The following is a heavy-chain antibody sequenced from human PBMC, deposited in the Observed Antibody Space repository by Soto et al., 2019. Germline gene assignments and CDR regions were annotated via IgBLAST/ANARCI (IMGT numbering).Heavy chain of an antibody. V-gene: IGHV3-11*01. Sequence: PGGSLRLSCAASTFTFSDYYMIWIRQAPGKGLEWVSYISSSGTDKYDADSVKGRFTISRDNTKNSLYLQMSNLRAEDTALYYCVRVYSDAFDIWGQGTMVTVS. CDR1: TFTFSDYY. CDR2: ISSSGTDK. J-gene: IGHJ3*02. D-gene: IGHD2-8*01. CDR3: VRVYSDAFDI.